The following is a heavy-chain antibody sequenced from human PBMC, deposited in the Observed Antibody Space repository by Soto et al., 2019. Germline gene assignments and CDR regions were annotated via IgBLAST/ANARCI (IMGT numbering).Heavy chain of an antibody. CDR2: ITTSSNI. Sequence: QVQLVESGGGLVKPGGSLRLSCAASGFTFSDYYMNWIRQAPGKGLEWLSYITTSSNIYSADSVKGRFTISRDNAKNSLYLQMNSLRAEDTAVYYCARSQGDRVVDYWGQGTLVTVSS. D-gene: IGHD2-21*01. CDR3: ARSQGDRVVDY. CDR1: GFTFSDYY. J-gene: IGHJ4*02. V-gene: IGHV3-11*01.